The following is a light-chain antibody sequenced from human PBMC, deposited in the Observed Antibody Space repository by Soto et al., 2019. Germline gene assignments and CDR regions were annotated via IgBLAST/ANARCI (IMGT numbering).Light chain of an antibody. CDR1: SSDVGGYNY. Sequence: QSVLTQPASVSGSPGQSITISCTGTSSDVGGYNYVSWYQQHPGKAPKLMIYDVSNRPSGVSNRFSGSKSGNTASLTISGLEAEDEDDYYCSSYTTRGSLVFGGGTKLTVL. J-gene: IGLJ2*01. V-gene: IGLV2-14*01. CDR3: SSYTTRGSLV. CDR2: DVS.